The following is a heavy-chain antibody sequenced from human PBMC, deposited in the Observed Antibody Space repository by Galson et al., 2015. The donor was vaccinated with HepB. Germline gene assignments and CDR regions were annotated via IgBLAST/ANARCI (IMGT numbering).Heavy chain of an antibody. J-gene: IGHJ4*02. CDR2: ISYDGSSK. D-gene: IGHD6-13*01. Sequence: SLRLSCAASGFTLSSFAMHWVRQAPGKGPEWVAIISYDGSSKYYADSVKGRFTTSRDNSENTLYLQMNSLRGEDTAVYYCAGSYSNSWHNFVYWGQGTLVSVSS. V-gene: IGHV3-30-3*01. CDR3: AGSYSNSWHNFVY. CDR1: GFTLSSFA.